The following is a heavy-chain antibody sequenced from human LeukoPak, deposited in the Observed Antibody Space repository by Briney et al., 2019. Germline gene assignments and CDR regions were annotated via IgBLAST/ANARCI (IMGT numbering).Heavy chain of an antibody. CDR2: ISNDGSKK. Sequence: GRSLRLSCAAPGFTFSPYAMHWVRQAPGKGLEWVALISNDGSKKYYADSVKGRFTISRDNSKNTLDLQMNSLRAKDTAVYYCAKDGYCSSTSCYPNHFDSWGQGTLVTVSS. D-gene: IGHD2-2*03. CDR3: AKDGYCSSTSCYPNHFDS. CDR1: GFTFSPYA. J-gene: IGHJ4*02. V-gene: IGHV3-30*18.